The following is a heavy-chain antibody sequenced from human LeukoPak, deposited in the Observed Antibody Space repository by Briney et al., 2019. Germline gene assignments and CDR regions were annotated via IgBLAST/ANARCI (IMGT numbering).Heavy chain of an antibody. D-gene: IGHD3-3*01. CDR3: TFWSGPLYYYYYMDV. V-gene: IGHV3-73*01. CDR2: VRSKANSYAT. J-gene: IGHJ6*03. CDR1: GVTLRGSA. Sequence: PGGAPGLSCGTPGVTLRGSAIAWGRPASREGVEGGGRVRSKANSYATAYAASVKGRFTISRDDSKNTAYLQMNSLKTEDTAVYYCTFWSGPLYYYYYMDVWGKGTTVTVSS.